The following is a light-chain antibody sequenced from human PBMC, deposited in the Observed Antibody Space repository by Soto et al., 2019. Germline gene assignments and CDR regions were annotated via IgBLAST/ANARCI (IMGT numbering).Light chain of an antibody. CDR1: QNIGTW. V-gene: IGKV1-5*01. CDR2: DAS. CDR3: QQYKTYSIS. Sequence: DIRMTQSPSTLPASVGDRVTITCRASQNIGTWLAWYQQQPGKAPNLLITDASSLEGGVPPRFSGSGSGTEFSLTISSLQPDDFATYYCQQYKTYSISFGGGTKVEIK. J-gene: IGKJ4*01.